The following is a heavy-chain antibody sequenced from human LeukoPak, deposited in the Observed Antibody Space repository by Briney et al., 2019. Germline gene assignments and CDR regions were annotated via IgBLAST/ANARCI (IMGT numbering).Heavy chain of an antibody. V-gene: IGHV3-49*04. CDR3: TRDAESRYYDSSGYPY. CDR2: IRSDSYGGTA. J-gene: IGHJ4*02. Sequence: GGSLRPSCIASGFTFGDYAMSWVRQAPGKGLEWVGFIRSDSYGGTADYAASVKGRFSISRDDSKSIAYLQMNSLKTEDTAVYYCTRDAESRYYDSSGYPYWGQGTLVTVSS. CDR1: GFTFGDYA. D-gene: IGHD3-22*01.